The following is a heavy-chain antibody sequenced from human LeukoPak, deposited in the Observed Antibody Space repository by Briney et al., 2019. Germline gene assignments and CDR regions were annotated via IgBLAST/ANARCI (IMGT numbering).Heavy chain of an antibody. J-gene: IGHJ6*03. CDR1: GYTFTGYY. D-gene: IGHD5-12*01. CDR3: AKDRYGDYEAPFHYYMDA. V-gene: IGHV1-2*02. CDR2: INPNSGVT. Sequence: RASVKVSCKASGYTFTGYYMHWVRQAPGQGLEWMGWINPNSGVTNYAQKLQGRVTITRDTSIDTAYMQLSRLRSDDTAVYYCAKDRYGDYEAPFHYYMDAWGRGTTVTVSS.